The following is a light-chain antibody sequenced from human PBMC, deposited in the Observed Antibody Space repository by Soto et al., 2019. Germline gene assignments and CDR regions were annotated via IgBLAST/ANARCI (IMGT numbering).Light chain of an antibody. Sequence: QSALTQPASVSGSPGQSITISCTGTSSDVGGYNYVSWYQQHPGNAPQLMIYDVRNRPSGVSNRFSGSKSGNTASLTISGLQAEDEADYYCSSYTSSSAYVFGTGTKVTVL. CDR3: SSYTSSSAYV. V-gene: IGLV2-14*01. CDR2: DVR. J-gene: IGLJ1*01. CDR1: SSDVGGYNY.